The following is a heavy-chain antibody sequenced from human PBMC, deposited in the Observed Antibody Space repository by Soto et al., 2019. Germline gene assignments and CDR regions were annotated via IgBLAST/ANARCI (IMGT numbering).Heavy chain of an antibody. D-gene: IGHD3-10*01. Sequence: QVQLVQSGVEVKKPGSSVRVSCKASGDTFKNSVISWVRQAPGQGLEWMGGTIPLFGTTDYAQKFQCRLTITTDESTTTAYMEVSRLTSEDTAVYYCVAELNFGKLSVVWGQGNTVIVSS. J-gene: IGHJ6*02. V-gene: IGHV1-69*01. CDR1: GDTFKNSV. CDR2: TIPLFGTT. CDR3: VAELNFGKLSVV.